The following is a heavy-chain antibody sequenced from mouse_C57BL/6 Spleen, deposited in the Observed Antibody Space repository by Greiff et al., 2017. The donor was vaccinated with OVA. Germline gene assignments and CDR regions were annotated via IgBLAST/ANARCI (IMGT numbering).Heavy chain of an antibody. J-gene: IGHJ2*01. CDR2: IYPGDGDT. Sequence: QVQLKESGAELVKPGASVKISCKASGYAFSSYWMNWVKQRPGQGLEWIGQIYPGDGDTNYNGKFKGKATLTADKSSSTAYMQLSSLTSEDSAVYFCARCGDSNFDYWGKGTTLTVSS. V-gene: IGHV1-80*01. CDR3: ARCGDSNFDY. D-gene: IGHD2-5*01. CDR1: GYAFSSYW.